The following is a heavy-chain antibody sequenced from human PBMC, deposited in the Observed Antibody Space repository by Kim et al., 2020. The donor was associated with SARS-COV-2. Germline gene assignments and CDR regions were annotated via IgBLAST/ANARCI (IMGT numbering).Heavy chain of an antibody. Sequence: SVKVSCKASGFTFTSSAMQWVRQARGQRLEWIGWIVVGSGNTNYAQKFQERVTITRDMSTSTAYMELSSLRSEDTAVYYCAAVSPRDLMIVVVSAFDIWGQETMVTVSS. V-gene: IGHV1-58*02. CDR1: GFTFTSSA. J-gene: IGHJ3*02. D-gene: IGHD3-22*01. CDR3: AAVSPRDLMIVVVSAFDI. CDR2: IVVGSGNT.